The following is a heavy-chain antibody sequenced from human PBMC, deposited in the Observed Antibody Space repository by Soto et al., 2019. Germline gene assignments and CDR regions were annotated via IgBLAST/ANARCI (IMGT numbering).Heavy chain of an antibody. Sequence: GGSLRLSCAASGFTFGSYAMSWVRQAPGKGLEWVSAISGSGGSTYYADSVKGRFTISRDNSKNTLYLQVNSLRAEDTAVYYCARRRTPPDVWGKGTTVTVSS. J-gene: IGHJ6*04. V-gene: IGHV3-23*01. CDR3: ARRRTPPDV. CDR2: ISGSGGST. CDR1: GFTFGSYA.